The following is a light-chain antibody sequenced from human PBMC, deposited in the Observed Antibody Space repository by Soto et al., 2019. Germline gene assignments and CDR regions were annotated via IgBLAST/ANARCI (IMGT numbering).Light chain of an antibody. CDR1: GSDVGGYDY. CDR3: SSYTSSSTDV. Sequence: QSALTQPASVSGSPGQSITISCTGTGSDVGGYDYVSWYQHHPGKAPKVMIYEVTNRPSGVSNRFSGSKSGNTASLTISGLLAEEEADYYCSSYTSSSTDVFGTGTKVTVL. CDR2: EVT. V-gene: IGLV2-14*01. J-gene: IGLJ1*01.